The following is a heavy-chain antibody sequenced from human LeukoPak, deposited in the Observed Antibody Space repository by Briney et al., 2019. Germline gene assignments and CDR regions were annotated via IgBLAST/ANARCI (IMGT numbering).Heavy chain of an antibody. CDR2: IYSGGST. CDR1: AFTVSSNY. V-gene: IGHV3-66*02. Sequence: GGSLRLSCAASAFTVSSNYMRWVRQAPGEGMEWVSAIYSGGSTYYADSGKGRFTISRDNPKNTLYLQMNSLRAEDTAVYYCARAEGYSSGWPYFDYWGQGTLVTVSS. D-gene: IGHD6-19*01. J-gene: IGHJ4*02. CDR3: ARAEGYSSGWPYFDY.